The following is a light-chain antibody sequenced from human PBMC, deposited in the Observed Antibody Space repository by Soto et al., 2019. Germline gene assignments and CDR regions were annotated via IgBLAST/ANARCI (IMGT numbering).Light chain of an antibody. J-gene: IGKJ1*01. Sequence: EIVLTQSPATLSLSPGERATLSCRASQSVISSYLAWYQQKPGQAPRLLIYGASSRATGIPDRFSGSGSGTDLLLTIRRVEPEDYAVSSGQESRSSPVAFGNATKV. V-gene: IGKV3-20*01. CDR2: GAS. CDR3: QESRSSPVA. CDR1: QSVISSY.